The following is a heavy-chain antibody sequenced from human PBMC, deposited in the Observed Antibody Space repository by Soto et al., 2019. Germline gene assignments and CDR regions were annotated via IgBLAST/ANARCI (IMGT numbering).Heavy chain of an antibody. CDR3: AVGVVVIADFDY. Sequence: EVQLVESGGGLVQPGGSLRLSCAASGFTVSSNYMSWVRQAPGKGLEWVSVIYSSGSTYYADSVKGRFTISRDNSKNTLYLQMNSLRAEDTAVYYCAVGVVVIADFDYWGQGTLVTVSS. CDR2: IYSSGST. CDR1: GFTVSSNY. J-gene: IGHJ4*02. D-gene: IGHD2-21*01. V-gene: IGHV3-66*01.